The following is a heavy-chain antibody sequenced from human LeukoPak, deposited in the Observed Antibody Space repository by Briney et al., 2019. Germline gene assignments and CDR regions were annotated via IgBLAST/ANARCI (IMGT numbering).Heavy chain of an antibody. D-gene: IGHD6-13*01. CDR1: GFTFSTYG. Sequence: GGSLRLSCAASGFTFSTYGMPWVRQAPGKGLEWVAAIWYDGSNQYYADSVKGRFTISRDNSKNTLYLQMNSLRAEDTAVYYCAKEYSSSWYFHDAFDIWGQGTMVTVSS. J-gene: IGHJ3*02. CDR3: AKEYSSSWYFHDAFDI. V-gene: IGHV3-33*06. CDR2: IWYDGSNQ.